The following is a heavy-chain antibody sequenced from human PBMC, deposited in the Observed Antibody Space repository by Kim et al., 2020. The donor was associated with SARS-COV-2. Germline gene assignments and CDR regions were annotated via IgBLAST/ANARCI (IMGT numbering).Heavy chain of an antibody. CDR3: ARHYLYYYDSSGYFDY. CDR1: GFTFSDYY. D-gene: IGHD3-22*01. CDR2: ISSSGSTI. J-gene: IGHJ4*02. Sequence: GGSLRLSCAASGFTFSDYYMSWIRQAPGKGLEWVSYISSSGSTIYYADSVKGRFTISRYNAKNSLYLQMNSLRAEDTAVYYCARHYLYYYDSSGYFDYLGQRPLVTVSS. V-gene: IGHV3-11*04.